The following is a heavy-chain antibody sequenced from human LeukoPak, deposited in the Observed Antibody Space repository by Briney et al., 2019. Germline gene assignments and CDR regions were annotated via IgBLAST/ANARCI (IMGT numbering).Heavy chain of an antibody. V-gene: IGHV3-11*05. J-gene: IGHJ4*02. CDR2: IGSSSSYT. D-gene: IGHD6-19*01. Sequence: GGSLRLSCAASGFTFSDYYMSWIRQAPGKGLEWVSYIGSSSSYTNYADSVKGRFTISRDNAKNSLYLQMNSLRAEDTAVYYCARDWGIAVERTEGLDYWGQGTLVTVSS. CDR1: GFTFSDYY. CDR3: ARDWGIAVERTEGLDY.